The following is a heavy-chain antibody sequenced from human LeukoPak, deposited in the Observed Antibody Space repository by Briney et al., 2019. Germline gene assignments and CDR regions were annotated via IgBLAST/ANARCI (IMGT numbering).Heavy chain of an antibody. D-gene: IGHD3-22*01. V-gene: IGHV5-51*01. CDR1: GYSFTSYW. Sequence: GESLKISCNGSGYSFTSYWIGWVRQMPGKGLEWMGIIYPGDSDTRYSPSFQGQVTISADKSISTAYLQWSSLKASDTAMYYCAVEYYYDSSGYYHFDYWGQGALVTVSS. CDR2: IYPGDSDT. CDR3: AVEYYYDSSGYYHFDY. J-gene: IGHJ4*02.